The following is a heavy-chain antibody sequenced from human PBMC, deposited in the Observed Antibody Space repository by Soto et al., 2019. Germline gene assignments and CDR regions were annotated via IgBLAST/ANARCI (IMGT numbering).Heavy chain of an antibody. CDR2: IIPILGIA. V-gene: IGHV1-69*02. J-gene: IGHJ6*02. Sequence: SVKVSCKASGGTFSSYTISWVRQAPGQGLEWMGRIIPILGIANYAQKFQGRVTITADKSTSTAYMELSSLRSEDTAVYYCARASFVKLVPAAMLYHYGMDVWGQGTTVTVSS. CDR1: GGTFSSYT. D-gene: IGHD2-2*01. CDR3: ARASFVKLVPAAMLYHYGMDV.